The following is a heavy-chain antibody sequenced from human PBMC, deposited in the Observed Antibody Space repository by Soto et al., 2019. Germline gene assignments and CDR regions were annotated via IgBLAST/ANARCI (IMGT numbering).Heavy chain of an antibody. V-gene: IGHV4-59*08. D-gene: IGHD3-9*01. CDR3: ARTGGYFDWLPPYYFDY. Sequence: QVQLQESGPGLVKPSETLSLTCTVSGGSISNYYWSWIRQPPGKGLEWIGYIYYSGSTNYNPSLKSRVTISVDTSKNQFSLKVTSVTAADTAVYYCARTGGYFDWLPPYYFDYWGQGTLVTVSS. CDR1: GGSISNYY. CDR2: IYYSGST. J-gene: IGHJ4*02.